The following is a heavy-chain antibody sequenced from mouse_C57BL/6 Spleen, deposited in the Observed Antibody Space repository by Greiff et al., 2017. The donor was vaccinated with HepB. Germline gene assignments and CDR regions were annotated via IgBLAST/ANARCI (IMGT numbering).Heavy chain of an antibody. CDR1: GYTFTSYW. V-gene: IGHV1-55*01. CDR3: ASSGSNYEGFTLDY. J-gene: IGHJ2*01. Sequence: QVQLQQPGAELVKPGASVKMSCKASGYTFTSYWITWVKQRPGQGLEWIGDIYPGSGSTNYNEKFKSKATLTVDTSSSTAYMQLSSLTSEDAAVYYCASSGSNYEGFTLDYWGQGTTLTVSS. CDR2: IYPGSGST. D-gene: IGHD2-5*01.